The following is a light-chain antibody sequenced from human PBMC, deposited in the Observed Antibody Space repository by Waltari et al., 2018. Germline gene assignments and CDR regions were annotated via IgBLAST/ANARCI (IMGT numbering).Light chain of an antibody. V-gene: IGLV4-69*01. Sequence: QLVVTQSSSASASLGASVKLTCTLDSGHSNNIIAWLQQQPENGPRYLMKINSDGSHSKGDEIPDRFSGSSSGAERYLTISNLQSEDEGDYYCQTGGHGTWVFGGGTKLTVL. CDR2: INSDGSH. CDR1: SGHSNNI. CDR3: QTGGHGTWV. J-gene: IGLJ3*02.